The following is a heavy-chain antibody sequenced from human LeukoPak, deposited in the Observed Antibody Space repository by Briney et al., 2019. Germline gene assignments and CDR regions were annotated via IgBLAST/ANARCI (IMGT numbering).Heavy chain of an antibody. Sequence: SETLSLTCSVSGASINDYYWTWIRQPPGKGLEWIGYVYHTGASGYHPSLKSRVAMSLDTSKNQVSLNLRSVTAADTAVYFCTRVVNGGHFDYWGQGTLVTVSS. CDR2: VYHTGAS. D-gene: IGHD2-8*01. CDR1: GASINDYY. V-gene: IGHV4-59*01. CDR3: TRVVNGGHFDY. J-gene: IGHJ4*02.